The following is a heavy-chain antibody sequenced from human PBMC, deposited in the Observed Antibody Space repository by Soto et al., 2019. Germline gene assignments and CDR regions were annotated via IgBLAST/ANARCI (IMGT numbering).Heavy chain of an antibody. Sequence: QVQLVESGGGVVQPGRSLRLSCAASGFTFSNYDMHWVRQAPGKGLEWVALMSYDGGNKYYADSVKGRFTISRDNSKNTLDPQMNSLRAEDTAVYYCAKDVRPHYYYDTTGYYRDYWGQGTLVTVSS. CDR2: MSYDGGNK. V-gene: IGHV3-30*18. CDR1: GFTFSNYD. CDR3: AKDVRPHYYYDTTGYYRDY. D-gene: IGHD3-22*01. J-gene: IGHJ4*02.